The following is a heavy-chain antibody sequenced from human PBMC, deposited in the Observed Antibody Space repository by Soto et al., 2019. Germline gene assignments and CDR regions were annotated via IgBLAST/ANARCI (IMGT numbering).Heavy chain of an antibody. D-gene: IGHD2-21*02. CDR1: GFTFSSYW. Sequence: EVQLVESGGGLVQPGGSLRLSCAASGFTFSSYWMHWVRQAPGKGLVWVSRINSDGSSTSYADSVKGRFTISRDNAKNTLYLQMNSLRADDTAVYYCARAPGGNSGAYYYYGMDVWGQGTTVTVSS. J-gene: IGHJ6*02. CDR3: ARAPGGNSGAYYYYGMDV. CDR2: INSDGSST. V-gene: IGHV3-74*01.